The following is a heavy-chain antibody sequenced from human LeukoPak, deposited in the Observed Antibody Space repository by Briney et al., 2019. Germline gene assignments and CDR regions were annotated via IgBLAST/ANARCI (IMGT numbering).Heavy chain of an antibody. CDR1: GGTFSSYA. V-gene: IGHV1-69*13. D-gene: IGHD3-16*01. CDR3: ARGAHPGPSLDLGAFDI. J-gene: IGHJ3*02. CDR2: IIPIFGTA. Sequence: GASVKVSCKVSGGTFSSYAISWVRQAPGQGLEWMGGIIPIFGTANYAQKFQGRVTITADESTSTAYMELSSLRSEDTAVYYCARGAHPGPSLDLGAFDIWGQGTMVTVSS.